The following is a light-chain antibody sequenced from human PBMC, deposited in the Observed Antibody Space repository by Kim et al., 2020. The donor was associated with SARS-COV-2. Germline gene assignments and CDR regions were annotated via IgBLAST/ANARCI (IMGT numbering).Light chain of an antibody. J-gene: IGKJ5*01. Sequence: GEKATLSERARKRVSSNLAWYQQKPGQAPRLLIYGASTRATGIPARFSGSGSGTEFTLTISSLQSEDFAVYYCQQYNNWPPITFGQGTRLEIK. V-gene: IGKV3-15*01. CDR2: GAS. CDR1: KRVSSN. CDR3: QQYNNWPPIT.